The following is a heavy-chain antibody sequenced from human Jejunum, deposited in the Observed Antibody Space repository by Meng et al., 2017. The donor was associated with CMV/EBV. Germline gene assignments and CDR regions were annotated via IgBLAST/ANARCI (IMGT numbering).Heavy chain of an antibody. CDR1: GFTFADSA. D-gene: IGHD2-2*01. V-gene: IGHV3-49*04. J-gene: IGHJ4*02. CDR3: TRASTASV. CDR2: IRSNSFGGTT. Sequence: SCTGSGFTFADSAMNWVRQAPGKGLEWVGFIRSNSFGGTTEYAASVKGRFTISRDDSKSIAYLQMNSLKTEDTAIYYCTRASTASVWGQGTLVTVSS.